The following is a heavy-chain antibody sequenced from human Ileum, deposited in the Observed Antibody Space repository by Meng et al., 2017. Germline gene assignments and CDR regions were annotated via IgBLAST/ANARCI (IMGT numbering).Heavy chain of an antibody. CDR3: LRGSGGSV. Sequence: QGQFRESGPALVKPSETLSLTFAVSGASITNHNWWAWVRQPPGKGLEWIGEIPHRGSSAYNPSLKSRVSMSIDKSKNQFSLKLTSVTAADTAVYHCLRGSGGSVWGQGTLVTVSS. V-gene: IGHV4-4*02. D-gene: IGHD3-10*01. CDR1: GASITNHNW. CDR2: IPHRGSS. J-gene: IGHJ1*01.